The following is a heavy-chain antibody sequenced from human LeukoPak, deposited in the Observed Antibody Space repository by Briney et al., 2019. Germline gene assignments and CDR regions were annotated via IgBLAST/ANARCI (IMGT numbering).Heavy chain of an antibody. Sequence: SETLSLTCTVSGGSISGYYWSWIRQPAGKGLEWIGRIYTSGSTNYNPSLKSRVTMSVDTSKNQFSLKLSSVTVADTAVYYCARYIPARPGFDYWGQGTLVTVSS. J-gene: IGHJ4*02. D-gene: IGHD6-6*01. CDR1: GGSISGYY. CDR2: IYTSGST. V-gene: IGHV4-4*07. CDR3: ARYIPARPGFDY.